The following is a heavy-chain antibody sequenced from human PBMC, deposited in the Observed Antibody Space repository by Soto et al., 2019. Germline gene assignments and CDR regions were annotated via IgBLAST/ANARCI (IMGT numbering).Heavy chain of an antibody. CDR1: GGTFSSYG. D-gene: IGHD6-19*01. CDR2: IIPLFGTT. Sequence: SVKVSCKAYGGTFSSYGISWVRQAPGQGLEWLGGIIPLFGTTNFAHKFKGRVTITADESTSTVYMELSSLRFEDTAIYYCARAHGSSWYNWFDPWGQGTLVTVSS. CDR3: ARAHGSSWYNWFDP. V-gene: IGHV1-69*13. J-gene: IGHJ5*02.